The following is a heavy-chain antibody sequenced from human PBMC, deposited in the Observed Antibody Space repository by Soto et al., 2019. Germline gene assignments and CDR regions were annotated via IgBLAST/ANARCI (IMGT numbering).Heavy chain of an antibody. V-gene: IGHV4-4*02. Sequence: SETLSLTCAVSGGSISSSNWWSWVRQPPGKGLEWIGYIYHSGSTNYNPSLKSRVTISVDTSKNQFSLKLSSVTAADTAVYYCARRGGSSGWDDYYYYYYMDVWGKGTTVTVSS. D-gene: IGHD6-19*01. J-gene: IGHJ6*03. CDR1: GGSISSSNW. CDR2: IYHSGST. CDR3: ARRGGSSGWDDYYYYYYMDV.